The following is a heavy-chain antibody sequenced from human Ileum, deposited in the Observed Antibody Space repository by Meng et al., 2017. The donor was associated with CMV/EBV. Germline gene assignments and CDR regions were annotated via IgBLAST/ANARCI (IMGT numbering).Heavy chain of an antibody. Sequence: SETLSLTCTVSGGSINSSGYYWGWIRQPPGRGLEWIGSFDYSGKTYYNPSLKSRVSMSADTSKTQFSLRLRSVTAADTAVYYCARGAYRGGDCHYYYYYGVDVWGQGTTVTVSS. CDR1: GGSINSSGYY. CDR3: ARGAYRGGDCHYYYYYGVDV. V-gene: IGHV4-39*02. D-gene: IGHD2-21*02. J-gene: IGHJ6*02. CDR2: FDYSGKT.